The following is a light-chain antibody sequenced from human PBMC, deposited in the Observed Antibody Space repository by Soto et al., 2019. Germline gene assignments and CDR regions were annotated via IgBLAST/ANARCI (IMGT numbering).Light chain of an antibody. V-gene: IGKV1-39*01. CDR2: AAS. CDR3: QQSYSTSIT. Sequence: DIQLTQSPSSLSASVGDRVTITCRASQSVRTYLNWYQQKPGKAPNLLISAASSLQSGVPSRFSGSGSGTDFTLTISSLQPEDFATYYCQQSYSTSITFGQGTRLEIK. CDR1: QSVRTY. J-gene: IGKJ5*01.